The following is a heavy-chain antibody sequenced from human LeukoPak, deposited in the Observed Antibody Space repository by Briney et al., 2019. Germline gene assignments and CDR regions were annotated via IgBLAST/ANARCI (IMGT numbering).Heavy chain of an antibody. CDR2: IWYDGSNK. J-gene: IGHJ4*02. D-gene: IGHD3-10*01. CDR3: AKGYGSGSYSVDY. V-gene: IGHV3-30*02. CDR1: GFTFSSYS. Sequence: GGSLRLSCAASGFTFSSYSMNWVRQAPGKGLEWVAVIWYDGSNKYYADSVKGRFTISRDNSENTLYLQMNSLRVEDTAMYHCAKGYGSGSYSVDYWGQGTLVTVSS.